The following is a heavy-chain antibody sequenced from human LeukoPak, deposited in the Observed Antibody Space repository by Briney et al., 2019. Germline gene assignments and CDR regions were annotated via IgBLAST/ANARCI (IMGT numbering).Heavy chain of an antibody. Sequence: GGSLRFSCAASGFTFSSYGMHWVRQAPGKGLEWVAFIHYDGSNKYYADSVKGRFTISRDNSKNTLHLQMNSLRAEDTAVYYCAKDYVAGRVYWGQGTLVTVSS. CDR3: AKDYVAGRVY. J-gene: IGHJ4*02. V-gene: IGHV3-30*02. CDR2: IHYDGSNK. D-gene: IGHD6-19*01. CDR1: GFTFSSYG.